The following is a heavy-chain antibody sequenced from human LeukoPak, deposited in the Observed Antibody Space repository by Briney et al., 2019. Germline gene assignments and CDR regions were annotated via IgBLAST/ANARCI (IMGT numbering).Heavy chain of an antibody. CDR1: GGSISSGGYY. CDR2: IYHSGST. Sequence: SETLSLTCTVSGGSISSGGYYWSWIRQPPGKGLEWIGYIYHSGSTYYNPSLKSRVTISVDRSKNQFSLKLSSVTAADTAVYYCARDDRIAARPADYWGQGTLVTVSS. J-gene: IGHJ4*02. D-gene: IGHD6-6*01. CDR3: ARDDRIAARPADY. V-gene: IGHV4-30-2*01.